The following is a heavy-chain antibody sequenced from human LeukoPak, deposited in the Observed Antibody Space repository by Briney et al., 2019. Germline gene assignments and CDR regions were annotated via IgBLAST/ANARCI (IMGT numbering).Heavy chain of an antibody. J-gene: IGHJ4*02. V-gene: IGHV3-21*01. Sequence: GGSLRLSCAASEFTFSSHSMNWVRQAPGKGLEWVSSISGTSSYINYADSVKGRFTISRDNAKNSLYLQMNSLRAEDTAVYYCARGRVSGWSNVDYWGQGTLATVSS. CDR2: ISGTSSYI. D-gene: IGHD6-19*01. CDR1: EFTFSSHS. CDR3: ARGRVSGWSNVDY.